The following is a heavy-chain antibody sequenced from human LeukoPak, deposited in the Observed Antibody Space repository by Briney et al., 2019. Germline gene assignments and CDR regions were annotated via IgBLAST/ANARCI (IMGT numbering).Heavy chain of an antibody. CDR1: GGSNY. V-gene: IGHV4-59*12. J-gene: IGHJ5*02. CDR2: IHYSGSP. Sequence: PSETLSLTCTVSGGSNYWSWIRQAPGKGLEWIAYIHYSGSPRYNPSLRSRVSISLDTSNNQLSLNLDSVTAADTAVYYCARDSHPLTVTTDWFDPWGQGTLVTVSS. CDR3: ARDSHPLTVTTDWFDP. D-gene: IGHD4-17*01.